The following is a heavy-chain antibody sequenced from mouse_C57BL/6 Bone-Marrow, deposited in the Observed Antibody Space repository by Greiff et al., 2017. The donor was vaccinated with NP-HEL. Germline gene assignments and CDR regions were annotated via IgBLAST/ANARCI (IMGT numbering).Heavy chain of an antibody. J-gene: IGHJ3*01. CDR3: ARSGYYGGSPSFAY. CDR2: IDPSDSYT. CDR1: GYTFTSYW. Sequence: QVQLQQPGAELVRPGTSVKLSCKASGYTFTSYWMHWVKQRPGQGLEWIGVIDPSDSYTNYNQKFKGKATLTVDTSSSTAYMQLSSLTSEDSAVYYCARSGYYGGSPSFAYWGQGTLVTVSA. V-gene: IGHV1-59*01. D-gene: IGHD1-1*01.